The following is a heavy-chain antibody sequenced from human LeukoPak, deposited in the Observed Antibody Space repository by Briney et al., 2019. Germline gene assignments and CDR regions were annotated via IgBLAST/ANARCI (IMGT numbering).Heavy chain of an antibody. D-gene: IGHD6-6*01. V-gene: IGHV3-23*01. CDR3: AKDRVPLAARPLHFDY. CDR2: ISGSGGGT. CDR1: GFTFSSYA. Sequence: GGSLRLSCAASGFTFSSYAMSWVRQAPGKGLEWVSAISGSGGGTYYADSVKGRFTISRDNSKNTLYLQMNSLRAEDTAVYYCAKDRVPLAARPLHFDYWGQGTLVTVSS. J-gene: IGHJ4*02.